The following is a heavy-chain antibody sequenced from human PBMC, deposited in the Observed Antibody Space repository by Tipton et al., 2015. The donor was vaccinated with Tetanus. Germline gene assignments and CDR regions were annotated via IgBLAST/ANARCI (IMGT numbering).Heavy chain of an antibody. V-gene: IGHV4-61*09. CDR3: ARGITDGYFRRLDY. Sequence: LRLSCSVSGGSISSGGYYWSWIRQPAGKGLEFIGHISNGNPDYTPSLKNRVTLSVDLSKNELSLKLRSVTAADTGVYFCARGITDGYFRRLDYWGQGTVVAVSP. CDR1: GGSISSGGYY. J-gene: IGHJ4*02. CDR2: ISNGNP. D-gene: IGHD5-24*01.